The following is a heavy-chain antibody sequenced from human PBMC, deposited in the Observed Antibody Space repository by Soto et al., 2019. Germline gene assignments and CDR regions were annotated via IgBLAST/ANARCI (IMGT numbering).Heavy chain of an antibody. CDR2: IYWADDK. D-gene: IGHD3-16*01. CDR1: GFSLTTTGLG. J-gene: IGHJ5*02. CDR3: GQRLRDYGLGRERANCFDP. V-gene: IGHV2-5*02. Sequence: QITLKESGPTLVRPTQTLTLTCTVSGFSLTTTGLGVGWIRQPPGKALEWLALIYWADDKRYSPSLKSRLTITKDTSKNEVMLTMTNTDPVDTATYFWGQRLRDYGLGRERANCFDPWGQGTLVTVSS.